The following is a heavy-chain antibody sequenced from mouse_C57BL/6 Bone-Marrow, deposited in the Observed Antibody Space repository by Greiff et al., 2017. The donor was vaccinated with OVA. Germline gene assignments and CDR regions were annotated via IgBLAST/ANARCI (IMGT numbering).Heavy chain of an antibody. V-gene: IGHV1-85*01. Sequence: QVQLQQSGPELVKPGASVKLSCKASGYTFTSYDINWVKQRPGQGLEWIGRIYPRDGSTKYNEKFKGKATLTVDTSSSTAYMELHSLTSEDSAVYFCARRAYDYPFAYWGQGTLVTVSA. CDR2: IYPRDGST. D-gene: IGHD2-4*01. CDR1: GYTFTSYD. CDR3: ARRAYDYPFAY. J-gene: IGHJ3*01.